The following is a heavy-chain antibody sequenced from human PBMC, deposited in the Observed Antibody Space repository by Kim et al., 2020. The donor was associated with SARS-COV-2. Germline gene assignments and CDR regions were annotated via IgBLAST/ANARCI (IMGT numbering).Heavy chain of an antibody. V-gene: IGHV3-23*01. CDR1: GFTFRSYA. CDR3: AKGESHNRPCFYY. Sequence: GGSLRLSCAASGFTFRSYAMSWVRQAPGKGPEWVSLVSGSGGSTYYADSVQGRFAISRDNSKKTLYLQMNSLRAEDTALYFCAKGESHNRPCFYYLGQGTLVTVSS. D-gene: IGHD1-1*01. J-gene: IGHJ4*02. CDR2: VSGSGGST.